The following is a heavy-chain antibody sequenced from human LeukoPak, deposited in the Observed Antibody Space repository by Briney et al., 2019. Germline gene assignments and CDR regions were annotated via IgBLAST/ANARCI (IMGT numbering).Heavy chain of an antibody. CDR1: GFTVSSNY. Sequence: GGSLRLSCAASGFTVSSNYMSWVRQAPGKGLEWVSVIYSGGSTYYADSVKGRFTISRDNSKNTLYLQMNSLRAEDTAVYYCARGGYCGADCYFYYWGQGTLVTVSS. CDR2: IYSGGST. V-gene: IGHV3-53*01. J-gene: IGHJ4*02. CDR3: ARGGYCGADCYFYY. D-gene: IGHD2-21*02.